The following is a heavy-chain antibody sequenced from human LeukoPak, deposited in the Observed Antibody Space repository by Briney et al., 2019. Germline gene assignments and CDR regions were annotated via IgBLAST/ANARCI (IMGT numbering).Heavy chain of an antibody. V-gene: IGHV3-30*12. CDR1: GFRFSDYG. Sequence: PGGSLGLSCAASGFRFSDYGMHWIRQAPGKGLEWVAVISYDGTTKYFADSVRGRFTISRDNSRNTVNLQMNSLRAEDTALYFCTRGQEGYYFDFWGRGTRVIVSS. CDR3: TRGQEGYYFDF. CDR2: ISYDGTTK. D-gene: IGHD5-18*01. J-gene: IGHJ2*01.